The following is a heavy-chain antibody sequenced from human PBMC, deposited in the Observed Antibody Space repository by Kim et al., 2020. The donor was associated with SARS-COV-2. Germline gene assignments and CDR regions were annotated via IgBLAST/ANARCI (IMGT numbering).Heavy chain of an antibody. V-gene: IGHV4-39*01. CDR3: ARPRHYYYYGMDV. Sequence: YNPSLKSRVTISVDTDKNQFSLKLSSVTAADTAVYYCARPRHYYYYGMDVWGQGTTVTVSS. J-gene: IGHJ6*02.